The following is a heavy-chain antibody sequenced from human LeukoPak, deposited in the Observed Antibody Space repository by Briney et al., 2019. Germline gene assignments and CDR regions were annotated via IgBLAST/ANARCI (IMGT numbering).Heavy chain of an antibody. Sequence: SVKVSCKASGGTFSSYAISWVRQAPGQGLEWMGGLFPIFGTANYAQKFQGRVTITADESTSTAYMELSSLRSEDTAVYYCARRRDGGSGSYYNNWFDPWGQGTLVTVSS. CDR1: GGTFSSYA. CDR3: ARRRDGGSGSYYNNWFDP. D-gene: IGHD3-10*01. CDR2: LFPIFGTA. V-gene: IGHV1-69*13. J-gene: IGHJ5*02.